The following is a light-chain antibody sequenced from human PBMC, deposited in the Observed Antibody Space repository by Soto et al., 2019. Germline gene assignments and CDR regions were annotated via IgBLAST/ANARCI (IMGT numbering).Light chain of an antibody. CDR3: QQYGSSPYT. V-gene: IGKV3D-20*01. J-gene: IGKJ2*01. CDR2: DAS. CDR1: QSIYSSF. Sequence: EIVLTQSPVTLSLSPGESATLSCGASQSIYSSFLAWYQQKPGLAPRLLIYDASSRATGIPDRCSGSGSGTDFTLTISRLEPEDFAVYYCQQYGSSPYTFGQGTKLEIK.